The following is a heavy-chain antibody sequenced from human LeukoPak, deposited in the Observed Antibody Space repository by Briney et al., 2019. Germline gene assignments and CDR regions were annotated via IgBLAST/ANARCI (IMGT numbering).Heavy chain of an antibody. V-gene: IGHV4-4*07. J-gene: IGHJ3*02. CDR1: GGSISSDY. D-gene: IGHD5-18*01. CDR2: IYTSGST. Sequence: PSETLSLTCTVSGGSISSDYWSWIRQPAGKGLEWIGRIYTSGSTNYNPSLKSRVTMSVDTSKNQFSLKLSSVTAADTAVYYCARGFVDTAMGDAFDIWGQGTMVTVSS. CDR3: ARGFVDTAMGDAFDI.